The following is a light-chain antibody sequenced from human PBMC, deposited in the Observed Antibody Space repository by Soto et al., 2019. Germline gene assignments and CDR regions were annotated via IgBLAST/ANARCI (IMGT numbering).Light chain of an antibody. J-gene: IGKJ2*01. CDR3: QQYNNWPPYT. CDR1: QSVFSN. Sequence: EIVMTQSPATLSVSPGERATLSCRASQSVFSNLAWYQQKPGQAPRLLIYGASTRATGIPARFSGGGSGIEFTLTISSLQSEDFAVYYCQQYNNWPPYTFGQGTKLEIK. CDR2: GAS. V-gene: IGKV3-15*01.